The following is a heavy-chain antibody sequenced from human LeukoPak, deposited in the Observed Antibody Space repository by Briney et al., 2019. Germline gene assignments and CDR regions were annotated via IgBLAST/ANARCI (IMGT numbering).Heavy chain of an antibody. CDR3: AKDNYDYVWGGGFDY. Sequence: GGSQRLSCAASGLTFDDYAMHWVRQAPGKGLEWVSGISWNSGSIGYADSVKGRFTISRDNAKNSLYLQMNSLRAEDTALYYCAKDNYDYVWGGGFDYWGQGTLVTVSS. V-gene: IGHV3-9*01. D-gene: IGHD3-16*01. J-gene: IGHJ4*02. CDR2: ISWNSGSI. CDR1: GLTFDDYA.